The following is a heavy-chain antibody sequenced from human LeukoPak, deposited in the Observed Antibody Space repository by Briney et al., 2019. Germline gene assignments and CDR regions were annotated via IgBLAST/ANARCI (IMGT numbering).Heavy chain of an antibody. V-gene: IGHV2-5*02. CDR3: VQTGGWFYFDH. D-gene: IGHD7-27*01. J-gene: IGHJ4*02. CDR1: GFSLSTSGVG. CDR2: IYWDDDK. Sequence: SGPTLVNPTQTLTLTRTFSGFSLSTSGVGVGWIRQPPGKALEWLTVIYWDDDKRYSPSLKSRLTITKDTSKNQVVLTMTNMDPVDTATYYCVQTGGWFYFDHWGQGTLVTVSS.